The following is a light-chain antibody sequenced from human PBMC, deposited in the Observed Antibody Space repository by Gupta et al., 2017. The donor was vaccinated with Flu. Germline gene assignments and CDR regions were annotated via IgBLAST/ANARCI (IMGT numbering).Light chain of an antibody. CDR1: QRIASN. J-gene: IGKJ4*01. Sequence: EIVMTQSPATLSVSPGERVTLSCTASQRIASNLAWHQQKSCQAPRLLIYGASTRATDIPVRLSGSGCGTEFTLTISSRQSEDVAVYYCQQYNHWPPPTFGGGTKVEI. V-gene: IGKV3-15*01. CDR3: QQYNHWPPPT. CDR2: GAS.